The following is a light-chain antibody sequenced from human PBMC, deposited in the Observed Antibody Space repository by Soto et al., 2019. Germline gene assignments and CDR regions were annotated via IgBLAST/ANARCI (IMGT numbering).Light chain of an antibody. J-gene: IGKJ1*01. CDR3: QKYNSAPWT. V-gene: IGKV1-27*01. CDR2: AAS. Sequence: DIQMTQSPSSLSASVGDRVTITCRASQVINNYLAWYQQKPGKVPKLLIYAASPLQSGVPFRFSGSGSGTDFTLTISSLQPEDVATYYCQKYNSAPWTFGQGTKVEIK. CDR1: QVINNY.